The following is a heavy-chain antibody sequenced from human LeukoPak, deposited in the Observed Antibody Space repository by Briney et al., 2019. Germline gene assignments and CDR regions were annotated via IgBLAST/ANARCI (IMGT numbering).Heavy chain of an antibody. D-gene: IGHD3-10*01. CDR3: ARDFGMTPRYFDL. Sequence: GGSLRLSCAASGFNFGSYSMNWVRQAPGKGLEWVSSISFGGSHIYYPDSLKGRFTISRDNAKNSLYLQMDSLRAEDTTLYYCARDFGMTPRYFDLWGRGTLVTVSS. J-gene: IGHJ2*01. CDR2: ISFGGSHI. CDR1: GFNFGSYS. V-gene: IGHV3-21*01.